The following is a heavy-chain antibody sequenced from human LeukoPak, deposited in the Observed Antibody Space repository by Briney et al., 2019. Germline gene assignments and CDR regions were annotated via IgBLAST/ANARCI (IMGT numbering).Heavy chain of an antibody. CDR1: GFTFDDYA. CDR3: AKSVLRYFDSPHYFDD. CDR2: ISWNGGSL. Sequence: GRSLRLSCAASGFTFDDYAMHWVRQAPGKGLEWVSGISWNGGSLGYADSVRGRFTITRDNAKNSLYLQMKSLRAEDTALYYCAKSVLRYFDSPHYFDDWGQGTLVTVSS. J-gene: IGHJ4*02. V-gene: IGHV3-9*01. D-gene: IGHD3-9*01.